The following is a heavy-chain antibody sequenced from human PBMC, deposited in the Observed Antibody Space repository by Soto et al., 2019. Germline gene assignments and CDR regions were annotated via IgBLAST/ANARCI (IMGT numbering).Heavy chain of an antibody. J-gene: IGHJ5*02. CDR1: VFMFGSYS. CDR2: ISGSGDGT. Sequence: XGSLRLSCAASVFMFGSYSVIWVRQAPGKGLEWVSVISGSGDGTYYADSVKGRFTISRNNFKDTLYLQMNSLRAEDTAVYYCAKTFFSYSGGYRGWFDPWGQGTQVTVSS. CDR3: AKTFFSYSGGYRGWFDP. D-gene: IGHD3-10*01. V-gene: IGHV3-23*01.